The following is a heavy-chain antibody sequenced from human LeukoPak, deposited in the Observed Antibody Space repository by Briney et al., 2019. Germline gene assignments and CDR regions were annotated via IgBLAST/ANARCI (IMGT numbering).Heavy chain of an antibody. J-gene: IGHJ2*01. CDR1: VFTFTSSA. CDR3: AADRMTTVTYWYFDL. CDR2: MDVGSGNT. Sequence: ASVKVSCTASVFTFTSSAVQWVRQARGQRLEWIGWMDVGSGNTNYAQKSQERVTITRDMSTSTAYMELSSLRSEDTAVYYCAADRMTTVTYWYFDLWGRGTLVTVSS. D-gene: IGHD4-17*01. V-gene: IGHV1-58*01.